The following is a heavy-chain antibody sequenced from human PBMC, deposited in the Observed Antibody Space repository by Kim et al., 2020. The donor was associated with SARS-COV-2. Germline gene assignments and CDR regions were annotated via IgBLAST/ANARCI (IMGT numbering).Heavy chain of an antibody. CDR3: AKGLRFLEWLSFGAD. D-gene: IGHD3-3*01. CDR1: GFTFDDYA. V-gene: IGHV3-9*01. CDR2: ISWNSGSI. Sequence: GGSLRLSCAASGFTFDDYAMHWVRQAPGKGLEWVSGISWNSGSIGYADSVKGRFTISRDNAKNSLYLQMNSLRAEDTALYYCAKGLRFLEWLSFGADWGQGTLVTVSS. J-gene: IGHJ4*02.